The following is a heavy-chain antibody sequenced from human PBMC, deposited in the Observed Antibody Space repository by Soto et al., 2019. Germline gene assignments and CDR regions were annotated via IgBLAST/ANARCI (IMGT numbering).Heavy chain of an antibody. CDR3: AHRPRGYSYHFDY. D-gene: IGHD5-18*01. CDR1: GFSLTTRGVG. CDR2: IYWDVGE. J-gene: IGHJ4*02. V-gene: IGHV2-5*02. Sequence: QITLKESGPTLVKPTQTLTLTCTFSGFSLTTRGVGVGWIRQPPGKALEWLALIYWDVGEGYSPSLKSRLTITTDTSKNQVVLTITNMDPVDTATYYCAHRPRGYSYHFDYWGQGTLVTVSS.